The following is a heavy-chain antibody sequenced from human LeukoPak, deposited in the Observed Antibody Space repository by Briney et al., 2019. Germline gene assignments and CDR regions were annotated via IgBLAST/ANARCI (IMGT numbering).Heavy chain of an antibody. CDR1: GYTFSNYW. CDR3: ARPLGASSDFDI. D-gene: IGHD1-26*01. CDR2: IFPGGSDT. J-gene: IGHJ3*02. V-gene: IGHV5-51*01. Sequence: GESLKISCKGSGYTFSNYWIAWVRQMPGTGLEYMGIIFPGGSDTRYSPSLQGQVTISVDKSFSTAYLQWSSLKASDTAMYYCARPLGASSDFDIWGQGTMVTVSS.